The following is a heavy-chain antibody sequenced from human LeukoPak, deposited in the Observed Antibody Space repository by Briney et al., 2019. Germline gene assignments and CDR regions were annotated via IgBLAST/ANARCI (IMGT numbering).Heavy chain of an antibody. D-gene: IGHD1-7*01. J-gene: IGHJ6*02. CDR2: IIPIFGTA. CDR1: GYTFTSYG. Sequence: GASVKVSCKASGYTFTSYGISWVRQAPGQGLEWMGGIIPIFGTANYAQKFQGRVTITADESTSTAYMELSSLRSEDTAVYYCAREGTGTTFPYYYYGMDVWGQGTTVTVSS. V-gene: IGHV1-69*13. CDR3: AREGTGTTFPYYYYGMDV.